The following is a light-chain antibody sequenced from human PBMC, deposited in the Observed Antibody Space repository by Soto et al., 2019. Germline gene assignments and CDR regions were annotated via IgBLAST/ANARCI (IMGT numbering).Light chain of an antibody. Sequence: QSALTQPASVSASPGQSITISCSGTISDVGGYNYISWCQHHPGNAPKLLIYDVSNRSSGVSNRFSGSKSDNTASLTISGLQPEYEADYYCSSYTTSNNGQIGFGTGTKVTGL. CDR3: SSYTTSNNGQIG. CDR1: ISDVGGYNY. CDR2: DVS. J-gene: IGLJ1*01. V-gene: IGLV2-14*03.